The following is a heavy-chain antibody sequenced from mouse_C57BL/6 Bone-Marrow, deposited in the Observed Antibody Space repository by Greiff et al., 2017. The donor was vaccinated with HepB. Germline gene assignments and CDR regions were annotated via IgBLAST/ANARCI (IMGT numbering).Heavy chain of an antibody. CDR2: ISSGSSTI. V-gene: IGHV5-17*01. CDR1: GFTFSDYG. CDR3: ASFLYGSSWYFDV. D-gene: IGHD1-1*01. Sequence: EVKLVESGGGLVKPGGSLKLSCAASGFTFSDYGMHWVRQAPEKGLEWVAYISSGSSTIYYADTVKGRFTISRDNAKNTLFLQMTSLRSEDTAMYYCASFLYGSSWYFDVWGTGTTVTVSS. J-gene: IGHJ1*03.